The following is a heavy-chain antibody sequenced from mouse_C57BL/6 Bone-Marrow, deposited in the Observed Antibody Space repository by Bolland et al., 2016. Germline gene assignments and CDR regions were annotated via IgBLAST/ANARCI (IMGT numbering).Heavy chain of an antibody. CDR2: DSYT. V-gene: IGHV1-50*01. J-gene: IGHJ4*01. Sequence: DSYTNYNQKFKGKATLTVDTSSSTAYMQLSSLTSEVSAVYYCARRDYMDYWGQGTS. D-gene: IGHD2-13*01. CDR3: ARRDYMDY.